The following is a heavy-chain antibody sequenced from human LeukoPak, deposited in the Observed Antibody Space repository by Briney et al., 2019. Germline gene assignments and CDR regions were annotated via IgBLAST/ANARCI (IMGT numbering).Heavy chain of an antibody. Sequence: SGPTLVNPTQTLTLTCTFSGFSLSTSGVGVGWIRQPPGKALEWLALIYWNDDKRYSPSLKSRLTITKDTSKNQVVPTMTNMDPVDTATYYCAHNHRGYSYVYFDYWGQGTLVTVSS. D-gene: IGHD5-18*01. CDR2: IYWNDDK. J-gene: IGHJ4*02. V-gene: IGHV2-5*01. CDR1: GFSLSTSGVG. CDR3: AHNHRGYSYVYFDY.